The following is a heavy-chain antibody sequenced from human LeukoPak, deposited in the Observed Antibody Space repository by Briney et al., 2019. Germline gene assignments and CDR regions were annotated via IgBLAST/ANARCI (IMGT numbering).Heavy chain of an antibody. CDR2: ISYDGSNK. V-gene: IGHV3-30*18. J-gene: IGHJ4*02. D-gene: IGHD3-22*01. CDR1: GFTFSSYG. CDR3: AKFQDYYDSSADY. Sequence: PGRSLRLSCAASGFTFSSYGMHWVRQAAGKGLEWVAVISYDGSNKYYADSVKGRFTISRDNSKNTLYLQMNSLRAEDTAVYYCAKFQDYYDSSADYWGQGTLVTVSS.